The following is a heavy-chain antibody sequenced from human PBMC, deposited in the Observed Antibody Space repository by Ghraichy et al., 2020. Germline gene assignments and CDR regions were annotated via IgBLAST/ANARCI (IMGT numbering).Heavy chain of an antibody. CDR1: GFIFSTYA. Sequence: GGSLRLSCAASGFIFSTYAMHWVRQAPGKGLEWVSVISYDGKSYFYTDSMKGRFTISRDDSKNTLHLQMDSLRAEDTAIYYCARERPPSGKYYYGMDVWGLGTTVTVSS. CDR2: ISYDGKSY. D-gene: IGHD3-10*01. V-gene: IGHV3-30*04. CDR3: ARERPPSGKYYYGMDV. J-gene: IGHJ6*02.